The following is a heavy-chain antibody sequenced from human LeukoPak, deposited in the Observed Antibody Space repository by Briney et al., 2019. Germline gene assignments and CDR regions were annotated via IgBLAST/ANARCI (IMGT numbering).Heavy chain of an antibody. J-gene: IGHJ2*01. CDR2: ISAYNGNT. D-gene: IGHD4-11*01. CDR3: ARVYSNYVRYFDL. CDR1: GYTFTSYY. Sequence: GASVKVSCTASGYTFTSYYMHWVRQAPGQGLEWMGWISAYNGNTNYAQKLQGRVTMTTDTSTSTAYMELRSLRSDDTAVYYCARVYSNYVRYFDLWGRGTLVTVSS. V-gene: IGHV1-18*04.